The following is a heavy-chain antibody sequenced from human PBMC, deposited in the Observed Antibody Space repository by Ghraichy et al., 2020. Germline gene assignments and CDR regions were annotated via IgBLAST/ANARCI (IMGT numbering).Heavy chain of an antibody. CDR1: GGTFSSYA. V-gene: IGHV1-69*13. J-gene: IGHJ4*02. CDR2: IIPIFGTA. CDR3: ARELHYYDSSGQTDY. D-gene: IGHD3-22*01. Sequence: SVKVSCKASGGTFSSYAISWVRQAPGQGLEWMGGIIPIFGTANYAQKFQGRVTITADESTSTAYMELSSLRSEDTAVYYCARELHYYDSSGQTDYWGQGTLVTVSS.